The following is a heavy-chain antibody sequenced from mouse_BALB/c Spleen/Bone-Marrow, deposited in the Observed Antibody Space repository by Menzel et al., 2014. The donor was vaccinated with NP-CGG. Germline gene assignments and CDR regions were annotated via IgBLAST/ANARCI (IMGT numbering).Heavy chain of an antibody. CDR1: GYTFTSYW. D-gene: IGHD2-3*01. V-gene: IGHV1-87*01. CDR3: ARWRYYFDY. J-gene: IGHJ2*01. Sequence: LEESGAELARPGASVKLSCKASGYTFTSYWMQWVKQRPGQGLEWIGAIYPGDGDTRYTQKFKGKATLTADKSSSTAYMQLSSLASGDSAVYYCARWRYYFDYWGQGTTLTVSS. CDR2: IYPGDGDT.